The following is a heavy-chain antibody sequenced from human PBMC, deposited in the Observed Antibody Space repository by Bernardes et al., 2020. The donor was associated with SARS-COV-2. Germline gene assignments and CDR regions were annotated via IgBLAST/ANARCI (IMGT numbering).Heavy chain of an antibody. CDR2: ISAYNGNT. J-gene: IGHJ5*02. D-gene: IGHD2-8*02. CDR1: GYTFTSYG. V-gene: IGHV1-18*01. CDR3: ARLVVATGFDP. Sequence: GESLKISCKASGYTFTSYGISWVRQAPGQGLEWMGWISAYNGNTNYAQKLQGRVTMTTDTSTSTAYMELRSLRSDDTAVYYCARLVVATGFDPWGQGTLVTVSS.